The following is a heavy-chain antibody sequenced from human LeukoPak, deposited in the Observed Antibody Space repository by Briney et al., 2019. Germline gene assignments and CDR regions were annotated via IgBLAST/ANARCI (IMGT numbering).Heavy chain of an antibody. CDR3: AREYYDFWSGYYDLTRIDY. J-gene: IGHJ4*02. CDR2: IKQDGSEK. Sequence: QTGGSLRLSCAASGFTFSSYWMSWVRQAPGKGLEWVANIKQDGSEKYYVDSVKGRFTISRDNAKNSLYLQMNSLRAEDTAVYYCAREYYDFWSGYYDLTRIDYWGQGTLVTVSS. V-gene: IGHV3-7*01. D-gene: IGHD3-3*01. CDR1: GFTFSSYW.